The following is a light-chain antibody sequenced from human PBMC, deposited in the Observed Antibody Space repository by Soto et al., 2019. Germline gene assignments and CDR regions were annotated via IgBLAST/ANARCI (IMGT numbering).Light chain of an antibody. CDR2: ANN. J-gene: IGLJ1*01. V-gene: IGLV1-44*01. Sequence: QSVLTQPPSASGTPGQRVTISCSGSSSNIGRNTVNWYQQFPGTAPKLLIYANNQRPSGVPDRFSGSKSGTSASLAISGLQSEDEAEDYCAAWDDSLNGYVFGAVTKLTVL. CDR1: SSNIGRNT. CDR3: AAWDDSLNGYV.